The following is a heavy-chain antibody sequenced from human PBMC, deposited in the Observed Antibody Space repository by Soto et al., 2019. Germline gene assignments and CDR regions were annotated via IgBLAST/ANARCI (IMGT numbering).Heavy chain of an antibody. CDR1: GGTFSSYI. D-gene: IGHD4-17*01. CDR3: AKDYGGKDGDY. J-gene: IGHJ4*02. CDR2: IIPILGIA. Sequence: QVQLVQSGAEVKKPGSSVKVSCKASGGTFSSYIISWVRQAPGQGLEWMGRIIPILGIANYAQKFQGRVTITAHKSTSTAYMELSSLRSEDTAVYYCAKDYGGKDGDYWGQGTLVTVSS. V-gene: IGHV1-69*08.